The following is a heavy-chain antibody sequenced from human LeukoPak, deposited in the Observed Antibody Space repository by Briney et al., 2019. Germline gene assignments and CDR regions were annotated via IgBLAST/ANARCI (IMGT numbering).Heavy chain of an antibody. CDR1: GTSITTDYY. J-gene: IGHJ3*02. CDR2: IFYSGST. Sequence: PSETLSLTCSVSGTSITTDYYWGWIRQPPGKGLEWIGNIFYSGSTYYSPSLKSRVTISLDTSRNQFSLKLTSVTAADTAVYYCAKSNGYGLVDIWGQGTMVTVSS. D-gene: IGHD3-10*01. V-gene: IGHV4-38-2*02. CDR3: AKSNGYGLVDI.